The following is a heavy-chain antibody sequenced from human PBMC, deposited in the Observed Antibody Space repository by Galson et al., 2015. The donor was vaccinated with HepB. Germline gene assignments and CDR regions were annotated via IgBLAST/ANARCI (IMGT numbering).Heavy chain of an antibody. CDR3: ARDVTMVRGEIGGWFDP. CDR2: ISAYNGNT. J-gene: IGHJ5*02. Sequence: SVKVSCKASGYTFTSYGISWVRQAPGQGLEWMGWISAYNGNTNYAQKLQGRVTMTTDTSTSTAYMELRSLRSDDTAVYYCARDVTMVRGEIGGWFDPWGQGTLVTVSS. CDR1: GYTFTSYG. D-gene: IGHD3-10*01. V-gene: IGHV1-18*01.